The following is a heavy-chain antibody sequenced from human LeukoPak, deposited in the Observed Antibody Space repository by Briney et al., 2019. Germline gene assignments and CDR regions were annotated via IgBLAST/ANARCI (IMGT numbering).Heavy chain of an antibody. CDR2: INAGNGNT. D-gene: IGHD6-19*01. J-gene: IGHJ5*02. Sequence: GASAKVSCKASGYTFTSYAMHWVGQAPGQRLEWMGWINAGNGNTKYSQKFQGRVTLTRDTSASTAYMELSSLRSEDTAVYYCARMGVAGTRWFDPWGQGTLVTVSS. CDR1: GYTFTSYA. CDR3: ARMGVAGTRWFDP. V-gene: IGHV1-3*01.